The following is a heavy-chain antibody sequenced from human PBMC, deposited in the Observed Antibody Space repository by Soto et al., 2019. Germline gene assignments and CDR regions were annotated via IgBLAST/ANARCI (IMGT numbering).Heavy chain of an antibody. CDR3: ARELSNSPDYFDY. D-gene: IGHD6-6*01. CDR1: GGSISSDDYY. J-gene: IGHJ4*02. CDR2: IYYSGRT. V-gene: IGHV4-30-4*01. Sequence: TSETLSLTCPVSGGSISSDDYYWSWIRQPPGKGLDCIGYIYYSGRTAYNPSLKSRLIISIDTSKNQFSLNLNSVSGADTAVYYCARELSNSPDYFDYWGQGTLVTVPS.